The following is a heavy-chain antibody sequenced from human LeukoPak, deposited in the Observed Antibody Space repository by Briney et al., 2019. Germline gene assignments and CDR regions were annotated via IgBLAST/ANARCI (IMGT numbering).Heavy chain of an antibody. CDR3: ARGKTVTIFGVVLDYYYYMDV. Sequence: PGGSLRLSCAASGFTFSSYWMSWVRQAPGKGLEWVANIKQDGSEKYYVDSVKGRFTISRDNAKNSLYLQMNSLRAEDTAVYYCARGKTVTIFGVVLDYYYYMDVWGKGPRSPSP. CDR2: IKQDGSEK. J-gene: IGHJ6*03. D-gene: IGHD3-3*01. V-gene: IGHV3-7*01. CDR1: GFTFSSYW.